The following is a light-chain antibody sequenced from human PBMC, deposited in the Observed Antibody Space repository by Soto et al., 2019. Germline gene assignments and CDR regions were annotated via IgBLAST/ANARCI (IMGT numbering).Light chain of an antibody. CDR1: SSDVGGYNY. CDR3: SSYAGINTLV. J-gene: IGLJ3*02. CDR2: EVS. V-gene: IGLV2-14*01. Sequence: QSALTQPASVSGSPGQSITISCTGTSSDVGGYNYVSWYQQHPGRAPKLMIYEVSNRPSGVSSRFSGSKSGNTASLTISGLQAEDEADYYCSSYAGINTLVFGGGTKVTVL.